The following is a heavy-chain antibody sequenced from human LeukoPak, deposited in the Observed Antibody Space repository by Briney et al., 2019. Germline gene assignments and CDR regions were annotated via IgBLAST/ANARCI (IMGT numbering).Heavy chain of an antibody. Sequence: ASVKVSRKASGYTFTGYYMHWVRQAPGQGLEWMGWINPNSGGTNYAQKFQGRVTMTRDTSISTAYMELSRLRSDDTAVYYRARGTYYYDSSGGNWFDPWGQGTLVTVSS. CDR2: INPNSGGT. CDR3: ARGTYYYDSSGGNWFDP. V-gene: IGHV1-2*02. CDR1: GYTFTGYY. D-gene: IGHD3-22*01. J-gene: IGHJ5*02.